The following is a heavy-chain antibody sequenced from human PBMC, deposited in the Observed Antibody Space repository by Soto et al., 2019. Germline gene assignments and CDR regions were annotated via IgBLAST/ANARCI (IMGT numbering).Heavy chain of an antibody. V-gene: IGHV1-69*02. CDR3: AIGGLWGLYGMDV. D-gene: IGHD3-16*01. CDR2: IIPILGIA. J-gene: IGHJ6*02. CDR1: GGTFSSYT. Sequence: QVQLVQSGAEVKKPGSSVKVSCKASGGTFSSYTISWVRQAPGQGLEWMGRIIPILGIANYAQKFQGRVTITADKSPSTADMERSSLRFEDTAVYYCAIGGLWGLYGMDVWGQGTKDTVS.